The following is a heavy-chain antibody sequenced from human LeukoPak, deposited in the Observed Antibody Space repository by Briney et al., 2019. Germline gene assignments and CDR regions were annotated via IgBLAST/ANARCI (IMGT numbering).Heavy chain of an antibody. CDR3: ARAVSLGSGCYFGKYYYYGMDV. CDR1: GGSISSYY. V-gene: IGHV4-4*07. Sequence: TTSETLSLTCTVSGGSISSYYWSWIRQPAGKGLEWIGRIYTSGSTNYNPSLKSRVTMSVDTSKNQFSLKLSSVTAADTAVYYCARAVSLGSGCYFGKYYYYGMDVWGQGTTVTVSS. J-gene: IGHJ6*02. D-gene: IGHD6-19*01. CDR2: IYTSGST.